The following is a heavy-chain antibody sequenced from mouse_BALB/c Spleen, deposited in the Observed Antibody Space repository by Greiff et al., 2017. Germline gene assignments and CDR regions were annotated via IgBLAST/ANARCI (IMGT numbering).Heavy chain of an antibody. V-gene: IGHV1-80*01. D-gene: IGHD2-1*01. CDR2: IYPGDGDT. Sequence: QLQQSGAELVRPGSSVKISCKASGYAFSSYWMNWVKQRPGQGLEWIGQIYPGDGDTNYNGKFKGKATLTADKSSSTAYMQLSSLTSEDSAVYFCARYYGNYLYAMDYWGQGTSVTVSS. J-gene: IGHJ4*01. CDR3: ARYYGNYLYAMDY. CDR1: GYAFSSYW.